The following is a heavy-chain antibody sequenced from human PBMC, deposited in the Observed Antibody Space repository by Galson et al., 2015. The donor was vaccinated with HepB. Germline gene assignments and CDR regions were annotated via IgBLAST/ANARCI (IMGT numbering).Heavy chain of an antibody. CDR2: ISSTGTYT. CDR1: GFTFSDYY. V-gene: IGHV3-11*06. Sequence: RLSCAASGFTFSDYYMSWIRQAPGKGLEWLSYISSTGTYTNYADSVKGRFTISRDNAKNSLYLQMNNLRAEDTAVYYCARVADADYGDHSHFDYWGQGTLVTVSS. J-gene: IGHJ4*02. D-gene: IGHD4-17*01. CDR3: ARVADADYGDHSHFDY.